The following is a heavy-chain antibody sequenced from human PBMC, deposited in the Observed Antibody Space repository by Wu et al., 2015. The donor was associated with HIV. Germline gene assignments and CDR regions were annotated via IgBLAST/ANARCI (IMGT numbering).Heavy chain of an antibody. CDR3: ARVFTRADRTYYDILPGYSPQFVP. J-gene: IGHJ5*02. CDR2: ISVHNGDT. D-gene: IGHD3-9*01. Sequence: QVQLVQSGAEVKKPGASVKVSCKASGYSFTNHGFSWVRQAPGQGLEWMGWISVHNGDTNYGQNLQGRVTMSTDTSTSTVYMELRSLKSDDTAMYYCARVFTRADRTYYDILPGYSPQFVPWAREPWSPSPQ. CDR1: GYSFTNHG. V-gene: IGHV1-18*01.